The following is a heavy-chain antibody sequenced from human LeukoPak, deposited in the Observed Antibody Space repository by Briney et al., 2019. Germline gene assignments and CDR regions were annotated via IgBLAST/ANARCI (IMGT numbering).Heavy chain of an antibody. V-gene: IGHV3-21*01. CDR1: GFTFSSYS. Sequence: GGSLRLSCAASGFTFSSYSMNWVRQAPGKGLEWVSSISSSSSYIYYADSVKGRFTISGDNAKNSLYLQMNSLRAEDTAVYYCASPSGYSGYGQYYYDSSGYYYWGQGTLVTVSS. D-gene: IGHD3-22*01. CDR2: ISSSSSYI. J-gene: IGHJ4*02. CDR3: ASPSGYSGYGQYYYDSSGYYY.